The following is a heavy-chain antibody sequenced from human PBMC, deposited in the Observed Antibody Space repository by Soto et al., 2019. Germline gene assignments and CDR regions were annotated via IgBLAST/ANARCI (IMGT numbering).Heavy chain of an antibody. CDR2: IYYTGYT. CDR3: ARSAVATHWFFDL. V-gene: IGHV4-39*01. D-gene: IGHD2-2*01. Sequence: SETLSLTCSVSGGPISSSSYYWGWIRQAPGKGLEWLATIYYTGYTYHNPSLKSRVTISVDTSKDQFSLELTSVTAADTALYYCARSAVATHWFFDLWGRGTLVTVSS. J-gene: IGHJ2*01. CDR1: GGPISSSSYY.